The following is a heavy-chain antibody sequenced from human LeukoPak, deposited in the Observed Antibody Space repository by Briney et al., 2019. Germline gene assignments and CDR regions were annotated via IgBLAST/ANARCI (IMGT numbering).Heavy chain of an antibody. Sequence: PGGSLRLSCAASGFTLSSYAMHWVRQAPGKGLEWVAVISYDGSNRYYADSVKGRFTISRDNSKNTLYLQMNSLRAEDTAVYYCARVPYDFWSGYYNPGDYWGQGTLVTVSS. CDR2: ISYDGSNR. J-gene: IGHJ4*02. CDR1: GFTLSSYA. D-gene: IGHD3-3*01. V-gene: IGHV3-30*01. CDR3: ARVPYDFWSGYYNPGDY.